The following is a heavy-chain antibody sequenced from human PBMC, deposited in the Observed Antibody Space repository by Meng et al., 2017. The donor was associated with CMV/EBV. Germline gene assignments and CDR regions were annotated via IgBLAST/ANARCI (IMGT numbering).Heavy chain of an antibody. CDR2: INPNSGGT. V-gene: IGHV1-2*02. Sequence: QVRLVQSWDERKKPGASVKVSCKASGYTLTGYYMHWVRQAPGQGLEWMGWINPNSGGTNYAQKFQGRVTMTRDTSISTAYMELSRLRSDDTAVYYCARDRVAVAGNHWFDPWGQGTLVTVSS. CDR1: GYTLTGYY. D-gene: IGHD6-19*01. CDR3: ARDRVAVAGNHWFDP. J-gene: IGHJ5*02.